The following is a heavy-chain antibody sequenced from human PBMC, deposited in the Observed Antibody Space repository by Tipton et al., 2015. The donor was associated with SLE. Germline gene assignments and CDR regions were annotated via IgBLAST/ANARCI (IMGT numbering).Heavy chain of an antibody. CDR1: GFTFSSYA. V-gene: IGHV3-30*02. CDR3: AKDRGDIVVVVAPGDAFDI. Sequence: SLRLSCAASGFTFSSYAMSWVRQAPGKGLEWVAFIRYDGSNKYYADSVKGRFTISRDNSKNTLYLQMNSLRAEDTAVYYCAKDRGDIVVVVAPGDAFDIWGQGTMVTVSS. CDR2: IRYDGSNK. D-gene: IGHD2-15*01. J-gene: IGHJ3*02.